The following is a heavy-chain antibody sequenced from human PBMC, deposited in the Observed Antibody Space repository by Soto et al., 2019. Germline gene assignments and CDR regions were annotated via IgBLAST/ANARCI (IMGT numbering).Heavy chain of an antibody. CDR3: ARGVGQFDY. CDR1: GYTFTSYA. Sequence: QVQLVQSGAEVKKPGASVKVSCKASGYTFTSYAMHWVRQAPGQRLEWLGGINAGIGNTKYYQKCQGRVTITRDTSGSTAYMELSSLRSGDTAVYYCARGVGQFDYWGQGTLVTVSS. V-gene: IGHV1-3*01. J-gene: IGHJ4*02. D-gene: IGHD3-10*01. CDR2: INAGIGNT.